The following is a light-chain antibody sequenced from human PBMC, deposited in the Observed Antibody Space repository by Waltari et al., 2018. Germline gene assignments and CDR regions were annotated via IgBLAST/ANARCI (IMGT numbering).Light chain of an antibody. CDR3: QQYGSSPWT. CDR1: QSINRNY. Sequence: EIVLTQSPGILYLSPGETATLSCRTSQSINRNYLAWYQQKPGQAPRLLIYGASSRATGIPDRFSGSGSGTAFSLTIARLETQDFAVYYCQQYGSSPWTFGKGTKVE. J-gene: IGKJ1*01. V-gene: IGKV3-20*01. CDR2: GAS.